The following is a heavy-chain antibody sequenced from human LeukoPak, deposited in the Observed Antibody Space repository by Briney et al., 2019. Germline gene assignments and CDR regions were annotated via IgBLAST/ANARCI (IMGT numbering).Heavy chain of an antibody. Sequence: PGGSLRLSCADSGFTFSSYAMSWVRQAPGKGLEWVSAISGSGGSTYYADSVKGRFTISRDNSKNTLYLQMNSLRAEDTAVYYCAKYRTDLVIAARSNWGQGTLVTVSS. D-gene: IGHD6-6*01. CDR1: GFTFSSYA. CDR2: ISGSGGST. V-gene: IGHV3-23*01. J-gene: IGHJ4*02. CDR3: AKYRTDLVIAARSN.